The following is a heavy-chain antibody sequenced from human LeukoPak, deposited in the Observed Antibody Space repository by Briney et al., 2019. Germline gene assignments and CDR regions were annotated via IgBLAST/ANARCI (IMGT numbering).Heavy chain of an antibody. CDR3: ARAGYYYDGSGYYYADY. CDR1: GGSIGISTYS. V-gene: IGHV4-39*07. J-gene: IGHJ4*02. CDR2: IYYSGST. Sequence: PSETLSLTCTVSGGSIGISTYSWAWIRQPPGKGLEWIGSIYYSGSTYYSPSLKSRVTISVDTSKNQFSLRLSSVTAADTAVYYCARAGYYYDGSGYYYADYWGQGTLVTVSS. D-gene: IGHD3-22*01.